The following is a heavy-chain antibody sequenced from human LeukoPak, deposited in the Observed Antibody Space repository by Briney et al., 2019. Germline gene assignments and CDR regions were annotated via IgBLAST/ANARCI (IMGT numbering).Heavy chain of an antibody. CDR3: ARDERYYDGRYYPYAFDI. V-gene: IGHV3-20*04. CDR1: GFTFEDYG. D-gene: IGHD3-22*01. Sequence: GGSLRLSCAASGFTFEDYGMSWVRQAPGKGLEWVAGISRNGGTTGHADSVKGRFTISRDNAEKSLFLQMKTLRAEDTALYYSARDERYYDGRYYPYAFDIWGQGTMVTVSS. J-gene: IGHJ3*02. CDR2: ISRNGGTT.